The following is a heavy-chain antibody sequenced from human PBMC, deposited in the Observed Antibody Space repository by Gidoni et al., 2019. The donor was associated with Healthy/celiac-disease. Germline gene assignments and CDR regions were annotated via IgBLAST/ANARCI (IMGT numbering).Heavy chain of an antibody. CDR2: IRGSGGST. Sequence: EVQLLESGGGLVQPGGALRPSCAASGFTFSSYAMGWVRQAPGKGLGWVSAIRGSGGSTYYADSVKGRFTISRDNSKNTLYLQMNSLRAEDTAVYYCAKLPGGKLFYFDYWGQGTLVTVSS. CDR1: GFTFSSYA. V-gene: IGHV3-23*01. J-gene: IGHJ4*02. CDR3: AKLPGGKLFYFDY. D-gene: IGHD2-15*01.